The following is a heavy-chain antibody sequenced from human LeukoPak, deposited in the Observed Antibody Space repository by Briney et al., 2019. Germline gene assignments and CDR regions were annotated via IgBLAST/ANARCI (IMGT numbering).Heavy chain of an antibody. CDR3: ARHQFDILTGYYPDY. Sequence: SETLSLTCTVSGGSISSSSYYWGWIRQPPGKGLEWTGNIYYSGRTYYNPSLKSRVTISVDTSKNQFSLKLSSVTAADTAVYYCARHQFDILTGYYPDYWGQGTLVTVSS. CDR2: IYYSGRT. CDR1: GGSISSSSYY. V-gene: IGHV4-39*01. D-gene: IGHD3-9*01. J-gene: IGHJ4*02.